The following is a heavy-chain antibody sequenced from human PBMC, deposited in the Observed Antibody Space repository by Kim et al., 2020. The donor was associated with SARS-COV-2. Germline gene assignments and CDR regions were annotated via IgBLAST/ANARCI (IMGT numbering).Heavy chain of an antibody. V-gene: IGHV4-4*07. Sequence: DYNPSLKSRVSMSVDGSRNQLSLKLTSVTVADTATYFCVRDGEFGNWFDPWGQGTLVTVSS. CDR3: VRDGEFGNWFDP. J-gene: IGHJ5*02. D-gene: IGHD7-27*01.